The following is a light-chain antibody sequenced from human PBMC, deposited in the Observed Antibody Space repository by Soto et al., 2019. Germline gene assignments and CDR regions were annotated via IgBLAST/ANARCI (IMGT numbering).Light chain of an antibody. CDR3: VLYMGSGIWV. Sequence: QTVVTQEPSLSVSPGGTVTLTCGLNSGSVSTSYYPSWYQQTPGQAPRTLIYSTNSRSSGVPNRFSGSILGNKAALTITGDQADDECDYYCVLYMGSGIWVFGGGTKLTVL. J-gene: IGLJ3*02. CDR2: STN. V-gene: IGLV8-61*01. CDR1: SGSVSTSYY.